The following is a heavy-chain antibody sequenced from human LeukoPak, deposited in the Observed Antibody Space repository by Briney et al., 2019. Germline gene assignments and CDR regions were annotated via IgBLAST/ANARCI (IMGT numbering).Heavy chain of an antibody. CDR2: IYYSGST. Sequence: SQTLPLTCTVSGGSISSGGYYWSWIRQHPGKGLEWIGYIYYSGSTYYNPSLKSRVTISVDTSKNQFSLKLSSVTAADTAVYYCARDGARGRYYYDSSGYDWFDPWGQGTLVTVSS. J-gene: IGHJ5*02. V-gene: IGHV4-31*03. CDR1: GGSISSGGYY. CDR3: ARDGARGRYYYDSSGYDWFDP. D-gene: IGHD3-22*01.